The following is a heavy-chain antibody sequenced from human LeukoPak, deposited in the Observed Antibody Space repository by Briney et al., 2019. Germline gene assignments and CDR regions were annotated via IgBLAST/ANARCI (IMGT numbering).Heavy chain of an antibody. D-gene: IGHD3-22*01. J-gene: IGHJ4*02. Sequence: PGGSLRLSCAASGFTFSRNAMNWVRQAPGKGLEWVAAISGNGLGTYYADSVKGRFNISRDNSRNTLYLQMNSLRIEDTAFYYCAKDANHLRSSGYLIPIDFWGQGTLVTVSS. CDR3: AKDANHLRSSGYLIPIDF. V-gene: IGHV3-23*01. CDR1: GFTFSRNA. CDR2: ISGNGLGT.